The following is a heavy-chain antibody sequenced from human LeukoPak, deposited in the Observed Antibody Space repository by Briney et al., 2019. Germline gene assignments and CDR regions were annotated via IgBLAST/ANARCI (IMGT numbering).Heavy chain of an antibody. CDR2: INPNSGET. CDR3: ARVHFNSGYYY. Sequence: ASVKVSCKASGFTFTGAYMHWVRQAPGQGLEWMGWINPNSGETEFAQKFQGRVTLSRDTSISTAFMDLGGLRSDDTAIYYCARVHFNSGYYYWGQGSLVTVSS. D-gene: IGHD3-9*01. V-gene: IGHV1-2*02. J-gene: IGHJ4*02. CDR1: GFTFTGAY.